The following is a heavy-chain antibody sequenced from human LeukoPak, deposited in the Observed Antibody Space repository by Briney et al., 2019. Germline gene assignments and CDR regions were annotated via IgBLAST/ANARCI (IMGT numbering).Heavy chain of an antibody. D-gene: IGHD3-9*01. CDR1: GDSITSYY. V-gene: IGHV4-4*07. CDR2: IYTSGST. Sequence: SETLSLTCTVSGDSITSYYWSWIRQPAGKGLEWIGRIYTSGSTNYNPSLKSRVTLSVDTFKNQFSLKLSSVTAADTAVYYCARHILVLNGAFDIWGQGTMVTVSS. CDR3: ARHILVLNGAFDI. J-gene: IGHJ3*02.